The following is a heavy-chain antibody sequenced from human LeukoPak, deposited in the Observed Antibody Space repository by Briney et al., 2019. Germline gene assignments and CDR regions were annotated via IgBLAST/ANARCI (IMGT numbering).Heavy chain of an antibody. J-gene: IGHJ5*02. CDR2: IIPIFGTA. CDR3: ARCDYDFWSGYSPSNWFDP. CDR1: GGTFSSYA. D-gene: IGHD3-3*01. V-gene: IGHV1-69*05. Sequence: ASVKVSCKASGGTFSSYAISWVRQAPGQGLEWMGGIIPIFGTANYAQKFQGRVTITTDESTGTAYMELSSLRSEDTAVYYCARCDYDFWSGYSPSNWFDPWAREPWSPSPQ.